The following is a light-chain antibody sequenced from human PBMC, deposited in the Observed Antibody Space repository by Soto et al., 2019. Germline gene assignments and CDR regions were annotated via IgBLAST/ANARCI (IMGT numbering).Light chain of an antibody. Sequence: QPVLTQPPSASGTPGQRVTISCSGSSSNIGRNTVSWYQQLPGTAPKLLIYSNDQRPSGVPDRFSGSKSGTSASLAISGLQSEDDADYYCAAWDDSLNGLFGGGTQLTVL. CDR3: AAWDDSLNGL. CDR2: SND. J-gene: IGLJ3*02. V-gene: IGLV1-44*01. CDR1: SSNIGRNT.